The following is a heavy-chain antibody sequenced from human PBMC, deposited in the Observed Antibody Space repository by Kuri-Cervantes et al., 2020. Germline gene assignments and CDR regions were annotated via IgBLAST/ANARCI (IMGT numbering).Heavy chain of an antibody. CDR2: INHSGST. V-gene: IGHV4-34*01. Sequence: ESLKISCAVYGGSFSGYYWSWIRQPPGKGLEWIGEINHSGSTNYNPSLKSRVTISVDTSKNQFSLKLSSVTAADTAVYYCARARYCSSTSCYGIDTYYYYYGMDVWGQGTTVTVS. J-gene: IGHJ6*02. CDR1: GGSFSGYY. CDR3: ARARYCSSTSCYGIDTYYYYYGMDV. D-gene: IGHD2-2*01.